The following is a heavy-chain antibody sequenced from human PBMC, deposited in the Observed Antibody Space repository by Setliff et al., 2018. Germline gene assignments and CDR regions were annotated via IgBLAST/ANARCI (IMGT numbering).Heavy chain of an antibody. CDR1: GGTFSDYG. CDR2: TIPIFGTT. D-gene: IGHD3-22*01. J-gene: IGHJ6*03. CDR3: VREGVDSRSSTDYRYYMDV. V-gene: IGHV1-69*05. Sequence: ASVKVSCKASGGTFSDYGISWVRQAPGQGLEWMGGTIPIFGTTDYAQKFQGRVTIITDEYTSTAFMQLSSLRSEDTAVYYCVREGVDSRSSTDYRYYMDVWGKGTTVTVSS.